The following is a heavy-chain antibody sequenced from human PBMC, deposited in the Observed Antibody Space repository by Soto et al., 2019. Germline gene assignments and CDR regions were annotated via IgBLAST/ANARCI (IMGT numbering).Heavy chain of an antibody. CDR2: PYYRSKWYN. V-gene: IGHV6-1*01. Sequence: QTLSLTCAIHGESVSSNRAAWNWIRQSPSRGLEWLGRPYYRSKWYNDYAVSVKSRITINPDTSKNQFSLQLNTVTPEDTTEYCCAKGPWFDPWGQRTLVNVSS. CDR1: GESVSSNRAA. J-gene: IGHJ5*02. CDR3: AKGPWFDP.